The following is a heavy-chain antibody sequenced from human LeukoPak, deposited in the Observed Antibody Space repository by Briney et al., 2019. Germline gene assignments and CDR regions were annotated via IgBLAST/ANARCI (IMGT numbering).Heavy chain of an antibody. D-gene: IGHD3-10*01. J-gene: IGHJ4*02. CDR1: GGSISSGSYY. CDR2: IYTSGST. V-gene: IGHV4-61*02. CDR3: ARGRFTMVRGVIGVY. Sequence: SETLSLTCTVSGGSISSGSYYWSWIRQPAGKGLEWIGRIYTSGSTNYNPSLKSRVTISVDTSKNQFSLKLSSVTAADTAVYYCARGRFTMVRGVIGVYWGQGTLVTVSS.